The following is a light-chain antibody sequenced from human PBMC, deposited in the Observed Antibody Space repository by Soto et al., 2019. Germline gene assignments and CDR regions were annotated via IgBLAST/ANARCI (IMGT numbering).Light chain of an antibody. Sequence: QSVLTQPASVSGSPGQSITISCSGTSSDVGGYNYVSWYQQHPGKAPKLMIYDVSNRPSGVSNGFSGSKSGNTASLTISGLQAEDEADYYCCSYTSSSTLVVFGGGTKLTVL. V-gene: IGLV2-14*01. CDR2: DVS. CDR3: CSYTSSSTLVV. J-gene: IGLJ2*01. CDR1: SSDVGGYNY.